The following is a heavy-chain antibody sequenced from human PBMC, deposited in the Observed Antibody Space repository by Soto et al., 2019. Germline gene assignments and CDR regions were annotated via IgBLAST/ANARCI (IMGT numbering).Heavy chain of an antibody. CDR3: AKGGMSLDY. V-gene: IGHV3-30*18. CDR2: ISYDGSNK. CDR1: GFTFSSYG. Sequence: QVPLVESGGGVVQPGRSLRLSCAASGFTFSSYGMHWVRQAPGKGLEWVAVISYDGSNKYYADSVKGRFTISRDNSKNTLYLQMNSLRAEDTAVYYCAKGGMSLDYWGQGTLVTVSS. J-gene: IGHJ4*02.